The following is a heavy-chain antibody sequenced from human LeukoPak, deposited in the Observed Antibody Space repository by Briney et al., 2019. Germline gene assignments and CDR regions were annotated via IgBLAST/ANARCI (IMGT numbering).Heavy chain of an antibody. CDR3: ARDRRTAVAGNFDY. J-gene: IGHJ4*02. Sequence: ASVKVSCKASGYTFTGYYMHWVRQAPGQGLEWMGWINPNSGGTNYAQKFQGRVTMTRDTFISTAYMELSRLRSDDTAVYYCARDRRTAVAGNFDYWGQGTLVTVSS. D-gene: IGHD6-19*01. V-gene: IGHV1-2*02. CDR2: INPNSGGT. CDR1: GYTFTGYY.